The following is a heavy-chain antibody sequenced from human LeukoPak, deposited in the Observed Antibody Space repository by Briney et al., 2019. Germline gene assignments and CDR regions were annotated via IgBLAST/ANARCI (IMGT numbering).Heavy chain of an antibody. V-gene: IGHV4-39*01. CDR3: ARHLRVSSGWFTWFDP. CDR2: GYYTGST. Sequence: SETLSLTCTVSGGSISSSSYYWGWIRQPPGKGLEWIGSGYYTGSTYYNPSLKSRVTISVDTSKNQFSLKLSSVTAPDTAVYCCARHLRVSSGWFTWFDPWGQGTLVTVSS. D-gene: IGHD6-19*01. CDR1: GGSISSSSYY. J-gene: IGHJ5*02.